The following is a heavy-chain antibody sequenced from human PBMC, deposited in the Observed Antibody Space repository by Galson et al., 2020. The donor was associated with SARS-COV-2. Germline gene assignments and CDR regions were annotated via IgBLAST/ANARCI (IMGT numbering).Heavy chain of an antibody. CDR2: LNSDGSDR. J-gene: IGHJ4*02. Sequence: TGGSLRLSCAASGFTFTSYWMHWVRQAPGKGLEWVSRLNSDGSDRRYADSVKGRFTISRDNAENTLYLEMNSLRAEDTAVYYCARGQSGSYQLTPFIWGQGALVTVSS. CDR1: GFTFTSYW. D-gene: IGHD3-10*01. V-gene: IGHV3-74*01. CDR3: ARGQSGSYQLTPFI.